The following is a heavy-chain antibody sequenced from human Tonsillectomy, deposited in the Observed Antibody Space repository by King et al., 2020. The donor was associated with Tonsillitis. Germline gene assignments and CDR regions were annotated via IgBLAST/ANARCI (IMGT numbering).Heavy chain of an antibody. CDR2: IIPIFGRA. CDR1: GDSFSSYA. Sequence: VQLVESGAEVMKPGSSVKVSCKTSGDSFSSYAFSWVRQAPGQGLEWMGGIIPIFGRANYVQKFQGRVTITADESTSTAYMELSSLRSEDTAVYYCACSIFGGADYYYYYMDVWGKGTTVTVSS. D-gene: IGHD3-3*01. J-gene: IGHJ6*03. CDR3: ACSIFGGADYYYYYMDV. V-gene: IGHV1-69*01.